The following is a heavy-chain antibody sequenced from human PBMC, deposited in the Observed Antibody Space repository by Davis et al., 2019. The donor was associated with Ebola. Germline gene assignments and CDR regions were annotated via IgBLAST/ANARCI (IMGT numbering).Heavy chain of an antibody. CDR1: RYTFTNYG. D-gene: IGHD1-1*01. CDR2: INPHNGNT. V-gene: IGHV1-18*04. J-gene: IGHJ4*02. Sequence: AASVKVSCKASRYTFTNYGITWVRQAPGQGLEWMGWINPHNGNTNYAQNVQRRVTMTTDTSTRTASMEVGSLRSDDTAVYYCARAQFPTTSDHWGQGTLVTVSS. CDR3: ARAQFPTTSDH.